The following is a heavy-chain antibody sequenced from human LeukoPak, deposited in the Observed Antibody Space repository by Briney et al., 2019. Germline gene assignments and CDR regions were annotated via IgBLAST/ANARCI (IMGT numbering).Heavy chain of an antibody. CDR3: AKDRGIAADFDY. Sequence: GGSLRLSCAASGFTFSSYGMHWVRQAPGKGLEWVAFIRYDGSNKYYADSVKGRFTISRDNSKNTLYLQMNSLRAEDTAVYYCAKDRGIAADFDYWGQGTLVTVSS. CDR2: IRYDGSNK. J-gene: IGHJ4*02. D-gene: IGHD6-25*01. CDR1: GFTFSSYG. V-gene: IGHV3-30*02.